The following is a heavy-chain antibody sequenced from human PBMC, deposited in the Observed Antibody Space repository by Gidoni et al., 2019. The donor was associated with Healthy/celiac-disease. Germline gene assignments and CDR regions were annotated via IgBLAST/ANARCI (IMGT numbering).Heavy chain of an antibody. CDR3: ARDQGRVEWELLDAFDI. Sequence: QVQLQQSGPGLVKPSQTLSLPCAISGDSVSSNTAAWNWIRQSPSRGLEWLGRTYYRSKWYNDYAVSVKSRITINPDTSKNQFSLQLNSVTPEDTAVYYCARDQGRVEWELLDAFDIWGQGTMVTVSS. CDR1: GDSVSSNTAA. V-gene: IGHV6-1*01. J-gene: IGHJ3*02. CDR2: TYYRSKWYN. D-gene: IGHD1-26*01.